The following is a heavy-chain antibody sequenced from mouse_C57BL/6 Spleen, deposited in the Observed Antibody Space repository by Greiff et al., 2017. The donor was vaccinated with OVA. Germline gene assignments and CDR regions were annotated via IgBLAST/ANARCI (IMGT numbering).Heavy chain of an antibody. J-gene: IGHJ1*03. CDR2: ISSGSSTI. CDR3: ARNYYGNFYWYFDV. CDR1: GFTFSDYG. D-gene: IGHD2-1*01. V-gene: IGHV5-17*01. Sequence: DVMLVESGGGLVKPGGSLKLSCAASGFTFSDYGMHWVRQAPEKGLEWVAYISSGSSTIYYADTVKGRFTISRDNAKNTLFLQMTSLRSEDTAMYYCARNYYGNFYWYFDVWGTGTTVTVSS.